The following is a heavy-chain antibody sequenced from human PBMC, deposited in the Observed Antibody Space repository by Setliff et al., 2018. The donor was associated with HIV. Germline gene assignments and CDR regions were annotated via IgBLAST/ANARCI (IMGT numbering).Heavy chain of an antibody. CDR1: GGTFSSYA. D-gene: IGHD3-22*01. CDR3: ARDRDYDSSHPDAFDI. V-gene: IGHV1-69*05. J-gene: IGHJ3*02. CDR2: IIPIFGTA. Sequence: SVMVSCKASGGTFSSYAISWVRQAPGQGLEWMGGIIPIFGTANYAQKFQGRVTITTDESTSTAYMELSSLRSEDTAVYYCARDRDYDSSHPDAFDIWGQGTMVTVSS.